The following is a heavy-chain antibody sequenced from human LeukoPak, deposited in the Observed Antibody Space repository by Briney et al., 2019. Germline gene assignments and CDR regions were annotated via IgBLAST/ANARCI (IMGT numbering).Heavy chain of an antibody. V-gene: IGHV4-59*08. Sequence: SETLSLTCTVSGGSISSYYWSWIRQPPGKGLEWIGYIYHSGSTNYNPSLQSRVTISIDTSKNQFSLKLSSVTAADTAVYYCARRSDWFDPSGQGTLVTVSS. J-gene: IGHJ5*02. CDR2: IYHSGST. CDR3: ARRSDWFDP. CDR1: GGSISSYY.